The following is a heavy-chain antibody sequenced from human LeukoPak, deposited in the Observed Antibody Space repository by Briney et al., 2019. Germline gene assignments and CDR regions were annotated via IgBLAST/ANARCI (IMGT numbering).Heavy chain of an antibody. Sequence: GGSLRLSCAASGVTFSSYGMHWVRQAPGKGLAWVAFIRYDGSNEYFADSVKGRFTISRDNSKNTLYLQMNSLRAEDTAVYYCAKESGDHFEAFDVWGQGTMVTVSS. CDR2: IRYDGSNE. V-gene: IGHV3-30*02. J-gene: IGHJ3*01. D-gene: IGHD1-26*01. CDR1: GVTFSSYG. CDR3: AKESGDHFEAFDV.